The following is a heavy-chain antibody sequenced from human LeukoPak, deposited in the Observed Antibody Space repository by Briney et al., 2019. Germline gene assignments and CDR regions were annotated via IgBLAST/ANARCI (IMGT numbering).Heavy chain of an antibody. V-gene: IGHV3-7*01. J-gene: IGHJ4*02. D-gene: IGHD1-26*01. CDR2: IDPDGSHK. CDR3: SGRVDSRNPWAY. Sequence: GGSLRLSCGASGFTFTRFLMNWVRQAPGRGLEWVANIDPDGSHKYYVDSVKGRFTISRDNAKNSVYLQMNSLRAEDTAVYYCSGRVDSRNPWAYWGQGTLVSVSS. CDR1: GFTFTRFL.